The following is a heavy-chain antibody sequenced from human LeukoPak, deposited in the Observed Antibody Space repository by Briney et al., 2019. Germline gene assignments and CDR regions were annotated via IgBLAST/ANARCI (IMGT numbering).Heavy chain of an antibody. Sequence: PSETLSLTCTVSGAPINNNFWTWLRQPPGKGLEWIGYIYSSGSANYNPSLKSRVIISGDTSKNQISLNLTSVTAADTAVYFCARHRDYYDTWGHGTLVTVSS. V-gene: IGHV4-59*08. CDR2: IYSSGSA. CDR1: GAPINNNF. D-gene: IGHD3-22*01. J-gene: IGHJ4*01. CDR3: ARHRDYYDT.